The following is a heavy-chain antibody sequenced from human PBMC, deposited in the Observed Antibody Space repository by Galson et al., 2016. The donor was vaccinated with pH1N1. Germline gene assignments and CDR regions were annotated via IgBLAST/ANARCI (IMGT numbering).Heavy chain of an antibody. Sequence: ASGFTFSRYYMTWVRQAPGKGLEWVANIKQDGSEKNYVDSVKGRFTISRDNAKNSVYLQMNSLRAEDTAVYYCAKENWGCEYWGQGTLVTVSS. CDR2: IKQDGSEK. V-gene: IGHV3-7*01. J-gene: IGHJ4*02. D-gene: IGHD7-27*01. CDR3: AKENWGCEY. CDR1: GFTFSRYY.